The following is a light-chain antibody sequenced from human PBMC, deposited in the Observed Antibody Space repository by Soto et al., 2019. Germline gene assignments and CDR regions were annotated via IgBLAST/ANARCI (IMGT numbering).Light chain of an antibody. V-gene: IGLV2-23*01. J-gene: IGLJ3*02. CDR3: CSYVGTWV. CDR2: EGI. CDR1: GSDVGSHKL. Sequence: QSALTQPASVSGSLGQSITISCTGTGSDVGSHKLVSWYQQHPGKAPKLIIFEGINRPSGVSNRFSGSKSDNTASLTISGLQAEDEADYYCCSYVGTWVFGGGTKLTVL.